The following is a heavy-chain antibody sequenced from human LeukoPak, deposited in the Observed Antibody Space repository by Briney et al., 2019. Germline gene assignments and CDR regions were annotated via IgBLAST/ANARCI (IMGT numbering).Heavy chain of an antibody. Sequence: SETLSLTCAVSGGSISSSNWWSWVRQPPGKGLEWIGEIYHSGSTNYNPSLKSRVTISVDKSTNQFSLKLSSVTAADTAVYYCARQYSGSWTRAFDIWGQGTMVTVSS. J-gene: IGHJ3*02. CDR2: IYHSGST. CDR3: ARQYSGSWTRAFDI. D-gene: IGHD6-13*01. V-gene: IGHV4-4*02. CDR1: GGSISSSNW.